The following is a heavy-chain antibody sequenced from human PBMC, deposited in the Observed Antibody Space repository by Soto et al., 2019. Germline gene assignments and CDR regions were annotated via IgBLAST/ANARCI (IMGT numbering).Heavy chain of an antibody. D-gene: IGHD5-12*01. J-gene: IGHJ4*02. CDR2: ISGSGGNT. CDR3: AKDPYSGYRAVDY. CDR1: GFTFSSYA. V-gene: IGHV3-23*01. Sequence: GGSLRLSCAASGFTFSSYAMIWVRQAPGKGLEWVSAISGSGGNTYYADSVKGRFTISRDNSKNTLYLQMNSLRAEDTAVYYCAKDPYSGYRAVDYWGQGTLVTVSS.